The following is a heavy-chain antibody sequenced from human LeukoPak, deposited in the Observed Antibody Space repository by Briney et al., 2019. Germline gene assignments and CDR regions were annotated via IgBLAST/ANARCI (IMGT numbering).Heavy chain of an antibody. CDR1: GDSISSSLW. Sequence: SETLSLTCTVSGDSISSSLWWSWVRQPPGKRLEWIGEIYHSGSTNYNPSLKSRVTISVDKSKNQFSLKLSSVTAADTAVYYCAREYPFWSGKDVWGKGTTVTVSS. CDR2: IYHSGST. CDR3: AREYPFWSGKDV. D-gene: IGHD3-3*01. V-gene: IGHV4-4*02. J-gene: IGHJ6*04.